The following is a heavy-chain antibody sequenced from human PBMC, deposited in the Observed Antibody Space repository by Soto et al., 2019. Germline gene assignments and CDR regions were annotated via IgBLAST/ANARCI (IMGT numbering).Heavy chain of an antibody. D-gene: IGHD6-13*01. J-gene: IGHJ6*02. CDR3: ARDRIAGSKYYYGMDV. Sequence: QVQLVQSGAEVKKPGSSVRVSCKASGGTFSSYAISWVRQAPGQGLEWMGGIIPIFGTENYAQKFQGRATITADESTNTAYMELSSLRSEDTAVYYCARDRIAGSKYYYGMDVWGQGTTVTVSS. V-gene: IGHV1-69*01. CDR1: GGTFSSYA. CDR2: IIPIFGTE.